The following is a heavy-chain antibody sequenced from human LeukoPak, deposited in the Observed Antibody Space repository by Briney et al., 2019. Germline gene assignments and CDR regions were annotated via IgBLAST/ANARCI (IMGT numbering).Heavy chain of an antibody. D-gene: IGHD4-17*01. V-gene: IGHV3-53*01. Sequence: PGGSLRLSCAASGFTVSSNYMSWVRQAPGKGLEWVSVIYSGGSTYYADSVKGRFTISRDNSKNTLYLQMNSLRAEDTAVYYCARGIFYGAYRDYYYMDVWGKGTTVTISS. J-gene: IGHJ6*03. CDR3: ARGIFYGAYRDYYYMDV. CDR2: IYSGGST. CDR1: GFTVSSNY.